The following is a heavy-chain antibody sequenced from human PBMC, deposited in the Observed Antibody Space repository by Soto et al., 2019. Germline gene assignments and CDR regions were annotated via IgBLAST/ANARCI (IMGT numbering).Heavy chain of an antibody. D-gene: IGHD2-8*02. Sequence: GGSLRLSCAASGFTFSSYGMHWVRQAPGKGLEWVAVISYDGSNKYYADSVKGRFTISRDNSKNTLYLQMNSLRAEDTAVYYCAKERGGWTRQPFDYWGQGNLVTFSS. CDR3: AKERGGWTRQPFDY. CDR2: ISYDGSNK. CDR1: GFTFSSYG. V-gene: IGHV3-30*18. J-gene: IGHJ4*02.